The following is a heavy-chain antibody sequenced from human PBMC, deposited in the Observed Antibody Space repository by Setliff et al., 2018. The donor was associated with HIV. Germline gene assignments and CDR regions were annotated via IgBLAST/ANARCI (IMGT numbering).Heavy chain of an antibody. J-gene: IGHJ6*02. CDR1: GYSFTSYW. V-gene: IGHV5-51*01. CDR2: IYPGDSEI. D-gene: IGHD1-26*01. CDR3: ARCSGSYPCDGMDV. Sequence: GESLKISCEASGYSFTSYWIGWVRQLPGKGLEWMGIIYPGDSEIGYSPSFQGQVTISADKSISTAYLQWSSLKASDTAIYYCARCSGSYPCDGMDVWGQGTTVTVSS.